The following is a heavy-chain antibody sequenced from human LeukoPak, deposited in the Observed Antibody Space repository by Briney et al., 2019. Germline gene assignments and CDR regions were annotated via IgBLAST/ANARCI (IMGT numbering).Heavy chain of an antibody. CDR2: MNEYGSEK. J-gene: IGHJ4*02. CDR3: ARVLYGSRVNVIDS. D-gene: IGHD2-2*01. V-gene: IGHV3-7*01. CDR1: GFTFSNYW. Sequence: GGSLRLSCAASGFTFSNYWINWVRPAPGKGLEWVANMNEYGSEKYYVDSVRGRFTISRDNAENSLFLHMNSLRVEDTAVYRCARVLYGSRVNVIDSWGPGTLVTVSS.